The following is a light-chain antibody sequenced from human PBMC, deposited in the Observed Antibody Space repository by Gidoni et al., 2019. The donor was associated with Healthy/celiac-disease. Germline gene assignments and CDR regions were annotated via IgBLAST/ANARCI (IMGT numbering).Light chain of an antibody. CDR2: WAS. CDR1: QSVLYSSNNKNY. V-gene: IGKV4-1*01. CDR3: QQYYSTPRT. Sequence: DIVMTQSPDSLAVSLGERATINCKSSQSVLYSSNNKNYLAWYQQKLGQPPKLLIYWASTRESGVPDRFSGRGSGTDFPLTISSLQAEDVAVYYCQQYYSTPRTFGQGTKVEIK. J-gene: IGKJ1*01.